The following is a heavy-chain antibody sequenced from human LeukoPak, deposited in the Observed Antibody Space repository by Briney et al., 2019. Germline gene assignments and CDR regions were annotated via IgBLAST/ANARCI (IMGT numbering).Heavy chain of an antibody. CDR3: AREIPFDDSSGILPTDQDGFDY. CDR2: IWYDGSNK. V-gene: IGHV3-33*01. D-gene: IGHD3-22*01. J-gene: IGHJ4*02. CDR1: GFTFNSYG. Sequence: GGSLRLSCAASGFTFNSYGMHWVRQAPGKGLEWVAVIWYDGSNKYYADSVKGRFTISRDNSRNTLYLQMNSLRAEDTAVYYCAREIPFDDSSGILPTDQDGFDYWGQGTLVTVSS.